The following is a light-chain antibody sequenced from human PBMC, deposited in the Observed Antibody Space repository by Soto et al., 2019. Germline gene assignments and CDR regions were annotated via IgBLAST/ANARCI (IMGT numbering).Light chain of an antibody. CDR1: SSDVGSHKL. CDR3: CSNAGGSTYV. CDR2: EAS. Sequence: QSALTQPASVSVSPGQSITISCTGTSSDVGSHKLVSWYQQYPGKAPKLIIFEASKRPSGVSNRFSDSKSGSTASLTISGRQAEDEADYYCCSNAGGSTYVFGTGTKV. J-gene: IGLJ1*01. V-gene: IGLV2-23*01.